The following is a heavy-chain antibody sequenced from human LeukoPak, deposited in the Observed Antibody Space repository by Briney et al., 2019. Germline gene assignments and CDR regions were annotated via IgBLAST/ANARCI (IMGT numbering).Heavy chain of an antibody. V-gene: IGHV4-39*07. CDR1: GGSISSSSYY. CDR3: ARALIYCSSTSCLGGNWFDP. Sequence: SETLSLTCTVSGGSISSSSYYWSWIRQPPGKGLEWIGEINHSGSTNYNPSLKSRVTISVDTSKNQFSLKLSSVTAADTAVYYCARALIYCSSTSCLGGNWFDPWGQGTLVTVSS. CDR2: INHSGST. J-gene: IGHJ5*02. D-gene: IGHD2-2*01.